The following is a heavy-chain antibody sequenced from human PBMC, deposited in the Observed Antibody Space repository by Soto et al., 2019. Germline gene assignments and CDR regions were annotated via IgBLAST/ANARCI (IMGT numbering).Heavy chain of an antibody. CDR2: IYYTGNT. J-gene: IGHJ6*02. D-gene: IGHD2-2*01. CDR3: ARGSTTSPYFYYGMDV. Sequence: PSETLSLTCTVSGASISGGGFYWSWIRHHPERGLEWIGNIYYTGNTHYSPSLKSRVSISVDTSKNQLSLKLTSVTAADTAVYYCARGSTTSPYFYYGMDVRGQGTTVTVSS. CDR1: GASISGGGFY. V-gene: IGHV4-31*02.